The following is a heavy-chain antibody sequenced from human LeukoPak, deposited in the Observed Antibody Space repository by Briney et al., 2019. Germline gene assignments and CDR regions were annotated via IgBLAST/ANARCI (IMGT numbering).Heavy chain of an antibody. CDR3: ARISSSSWFTGGMDV. Sequence: KSSETLSPTCTVSGGSISSGGYYWSWIRQHPGKGLEWIGYIYYSGSTYYNPSLKSRVTISVDTSKNQFSLKLSSVTAADTAVYYCARISSSSWFTGGMDVWGQGTTVTVSS. CDR1: GGSISSGGYY. CDR2: IYYSGST. J-gene: IGHJ6*02. V-gene: IGHV4-31*03. D-gene: IGHD6-13*01.